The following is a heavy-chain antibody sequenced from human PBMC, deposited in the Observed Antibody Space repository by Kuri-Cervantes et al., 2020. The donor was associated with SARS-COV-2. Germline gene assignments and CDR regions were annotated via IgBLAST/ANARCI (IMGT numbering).Heavy chain of an antibody. CDR1: GPSIIDGYY. V-gene: IGHV4-38-2*02. CDR2: IYHSGST. Sequence: SQTLSLTCAISGPSIIDGYYWAWIRQPPGKGLEWIGSIYHSGSTYYNPSLKSRVTISVDTSKNQFSLKLSSVTAADTAVYYCARDRRIVGASSNWFDPWGQGTLVTVSS. J-gene: IGHJ5*02. CDR3: ARDRRIVGASSNWFDP. D-gene: IGHD1-26*01.